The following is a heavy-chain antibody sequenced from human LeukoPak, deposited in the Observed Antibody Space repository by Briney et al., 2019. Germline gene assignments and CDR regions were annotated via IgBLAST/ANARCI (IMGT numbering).Heavy chain of an antibody. Sequence: PGGSLRLSCTASGFTFGDYAMSWFRQAPGKGLEWVGFIRSKAYGGTTEYAASVKGRFTISRDDSKSIAYLQMNSLKTEDTAVYYCTRAFKSPYCGGDCYSVHFDYWGQGTLVTVSS. D-gene: IGHD2-21*02. CDR3: TRAFKSPYCGGDCYSVHFDY. V-gene: IGHV3-49*03. CDR2: IRSKAYGGTT. CDR1: GFTFGDYA. J-gene: IGHJ4*02.